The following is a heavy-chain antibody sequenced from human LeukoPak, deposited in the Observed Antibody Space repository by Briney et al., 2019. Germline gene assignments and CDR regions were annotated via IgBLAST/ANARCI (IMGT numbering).Heavy chain of an antibody. Sequence: GRSLRPSRAASGFTFSSYRMHWVRHAPGERLERSSSIKGDGSSTNYAGTVKGRFTISRDNAENTLYLQMNSLRSEDTAVNYCARATSGTSYNDRGQGTLVTVSS. D-gene: IGHD3-10*01. CDR3: ARATSGTSYND. V-gene: IGHV3-74*01. J-gene: IGHJ4*02. CDR1: GFTFSSYR. CDR2: IKGDGSST.